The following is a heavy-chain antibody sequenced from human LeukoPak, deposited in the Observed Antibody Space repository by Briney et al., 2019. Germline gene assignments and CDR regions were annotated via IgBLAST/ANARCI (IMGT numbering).Heavy chain of an antibody. CDR3: AKDRRIDYYDSSKSRITYFGY. D-gene: IGHD3-22*01. CDR2: ISAYNGNT. CDR1: GYTFTSYG. Sequence: ASVKVSCKASGYTFTSYGISWVRQAPGQGLEWMGWISAYNGNTNYAQKLQGRVTMTTDTSTSTAYMELRSLRSDDTAVYYCAKDRRIDYYDSSKSRITYFGYWGQGTLVTVSS. V-gene: IGHV1-18*01. J-gene: IGHJ4*02.